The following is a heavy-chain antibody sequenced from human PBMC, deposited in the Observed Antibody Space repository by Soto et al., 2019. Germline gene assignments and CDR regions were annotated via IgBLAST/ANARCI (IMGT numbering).Heavy chain of an antibody. Sequence: PSETLSLTCTVSGGSISSYYWSWIRQPPGKGLEWIGYIYYSGSTNYNPSLKSRVTISVDTSKNQFSLKLSSVTAADTAVYYCAGGAPLLRYFDWFPRKWFDPCGEGTLVTVSS. CDR3: AGGAPLLRYFDWFPRKWFDP. V-gene: IGHV4-59*01. CDR1: GGSISSYY. D-gene: IGHD3-9*01. J-gene: IGHJ5*02. CDR2: IYYSGST.